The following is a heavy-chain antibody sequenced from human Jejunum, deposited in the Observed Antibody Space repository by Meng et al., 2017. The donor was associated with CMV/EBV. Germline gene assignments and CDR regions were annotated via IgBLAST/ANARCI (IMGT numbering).Heavy chain of an antibody. V-gene: IGHV1-69*12. CDR1: GGVFNNYA. D-gene: IGHD2/OR15-2a*01. J-gene: IGHJ5*02. Sequence: QVQLLQSGAEVKSPGSSVRLSCKSSGGVFNNYAFTWVRQAPGQGLEWMGGIIAVLTTPNYAPKFQGRLTITADASTGTTYMELSRDNSKNTLYLQMNSLRAEDTAEYYCAREHTVLDETMWYDPWDQGPLVTVYS. CDR2: IIAVLTTP. CDR3: NSLRAEDTAEYYCAREHTVLDETMWYDP.